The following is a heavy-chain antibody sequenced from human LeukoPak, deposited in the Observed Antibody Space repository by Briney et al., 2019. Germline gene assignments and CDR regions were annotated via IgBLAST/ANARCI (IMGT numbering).Heavy chain of an antibody. CDR3: ARVGDSSGYYFGPDWYFDL. CDR2: IGTAGDT. V-gene: IGHV3-13*01. D-gene: IGHD3-22*01. CDR1: GFTFSSYD. Sequence: PGGSLRLPCAASGFTFSSYDMHWVRQATGKGLEWVSAIGTAGDTYYPGSVKGRFTISRENAKNSLYLQMNSLRAGDTAVYYCARVGDSSGYYFGPDWYFDLWGRGTLVTISS. J-gene: IGHJ2*01.